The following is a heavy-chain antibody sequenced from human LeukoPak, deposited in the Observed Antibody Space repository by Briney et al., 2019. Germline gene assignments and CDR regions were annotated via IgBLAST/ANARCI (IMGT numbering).Heavy chain of an antibody. CDR2: IYYSGST. CDR1: GGSISSGDYY. D-gene: IGHD3/OR15-3a*01. J-gene: IGHJ4*02. Sequence: PSETLSLTCTVSGGSISSGDYYWSWIRQPPGKGLEWIGYIYYSGSTYYNPSLKSRVTISVDTSKNQFSLKLSSVTAADTAVYYCARVLSGTGCYSFAGGEKQFDYWGQGTLVTVSS. V-gene: IGHV4-30-4*08. CDR3: ARVLSGTGCYSFAGGEKQFDY.